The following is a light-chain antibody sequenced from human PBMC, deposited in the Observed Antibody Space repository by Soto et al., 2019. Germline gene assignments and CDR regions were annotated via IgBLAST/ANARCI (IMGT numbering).Light chain of an antibody. Sequence: DIQMTQSPSSLSASVGDTVTITCRASQSISVLLNWYQQKPGKVPKLLIYDASNLQSGVPSSFSGSGSETDFALTISSLQPEDFATYYCQQGDINPYTFGQGTKLQIK. V-gene: IGKV1-39*01. CDR1: QSISVL. J-gene: IGKJ2*01. CDR2: DAS. CDR3: QQGDINPYT.